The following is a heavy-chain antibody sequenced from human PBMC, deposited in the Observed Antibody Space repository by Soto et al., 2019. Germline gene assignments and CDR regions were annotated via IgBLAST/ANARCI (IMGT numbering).Heavy chain of an antibody. CDR3: AADSHYGSGSPPTYYYYGMDV. J-gene: IGHJ6*02. CDR1: GFTFTSSA. D-gene: IGHD3-10*01. CDR2: IVVGSGNT. V-gene: IGHV1-58*01. Sequence: GASVKVSCKASGFTFTSSAVQCVRQARGQRLEWIGWIVVGSGNTNYAQKFQERVTITRDMSTSTAYMELSSLRSEDTAVYYCAADSHYGSGSPPTYYYYGMDVWGQGTTVTVSS.